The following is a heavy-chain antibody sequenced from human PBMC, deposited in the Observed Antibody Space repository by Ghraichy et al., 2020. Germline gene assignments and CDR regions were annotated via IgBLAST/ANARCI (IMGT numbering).Heavy chain of an antibody. CDR3: ARDRLQGFGERAEFDP. Sequence: ASVKVSCKASGYTFTGYYMHWVRQAPGQGLEWMGWINPNSGGTNYAQKFQGWVTMTRDTSISTAYMELSRLRSDDTAVYYCARDRLQGFGERAEFDPWGQGTLVTVSS. CDR1: GYTFTGYY. J-gene: IGHJ5*02. CDR2: INPNSGGT. V-gene: IGHV1-2*04. D-gene: IGHD3-10*01.